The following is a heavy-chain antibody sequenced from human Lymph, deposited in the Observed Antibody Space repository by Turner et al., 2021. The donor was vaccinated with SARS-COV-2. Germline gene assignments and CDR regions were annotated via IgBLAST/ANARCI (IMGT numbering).Heavy chain of an antibody. Sequence: QVQLVQSGAEVKKPGSSVKVSCNASGGTFSSYAISWVRQAPGQGLQGLGRWMPIMGRANHAQRFQGRATITTENTTSTAYLEMSSLRSESTVVYYCAGMEEPGMGGGVFYYYYGMDVWGQGTTVTVSS. J-gene: IGHJ6*02. CDR3: AGMEEPGMGGGVFYYYYGMDV. CDR2: WMPIMGRA. CDR1: GGTFSSYA. D-gene: IGHD3-16*01. V-gene: IGHV1-69*04.